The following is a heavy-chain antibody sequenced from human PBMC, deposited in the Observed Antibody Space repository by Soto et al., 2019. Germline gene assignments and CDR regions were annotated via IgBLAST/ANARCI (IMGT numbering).Heavy chain of an antibody. J-gene: IGHJ4*02. D-gene: IGHD3-22*01. CDR3: ARWSSDYDSSGYYSTGLDY. CDR2: IYYSGST. V-gene: IGHV4-59*13. Sequence: PSETLSLTCTVSGGSISSYYCSWIRQPPGKGLEWIGYIYYSGSTNYNPSLKSRVTISVDTSKNQFSLKLSSVTAADTAVYYCARWSSDYDSSGYYSTGLDYWGQGTLVTVSS. CDR1: GGSISSYY.